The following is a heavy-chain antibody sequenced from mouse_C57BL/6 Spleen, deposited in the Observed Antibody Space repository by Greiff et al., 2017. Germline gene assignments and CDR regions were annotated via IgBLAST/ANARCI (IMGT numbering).Heavy chain of an antibody. V-gene: IGHV1-55*01. CDR2: IYPGSGST. CDR1: GYTFTSYW. CDR3: AREGSNFPYAMDY. Sequence: QVQLQQPGAELVKPGASVKMSCKASGYTFTSYWITWVKQRPGQGLEWIGDIYPGSGSTNYNEKFKSKATLTVDTSSSTAYMQLSSLTSEDSAVYYCAREGSNFPYAMDYWGQGTSVTVSS. J-gene: IGHJ4*01. D-gene: IGHD2-5*01.